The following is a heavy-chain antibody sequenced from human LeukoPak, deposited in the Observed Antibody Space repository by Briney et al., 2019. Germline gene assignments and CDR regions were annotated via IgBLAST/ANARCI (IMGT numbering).Heavy chain of an antibody. CDR2: ISGSGGNT. CDR3: AKDGLVFLSGYYGDFHYYMDV. V-gene: IGHV3-23*01. Sequence: PGGSLRLSCTAPGFAFSFSASGVHWVRQAPGKGLEWVSGISGSGGNTYYADSVKGRFTISRANSKNTLFLQMNSLRAEDTAVYYCAKDGLVFLSGYYGDFHYYMDVWGKGTTVTVSS. CDR1: GFAFSFSASG. D-gene: IGHD3-3*01. J-gene: IGHJ6*03.